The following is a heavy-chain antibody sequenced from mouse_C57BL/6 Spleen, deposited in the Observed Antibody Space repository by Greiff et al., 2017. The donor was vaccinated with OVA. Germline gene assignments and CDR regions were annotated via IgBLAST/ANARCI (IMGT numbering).Heavy chain of an antibody. CDR3: ARGHYDYDGYYFDD. Sequence: QVHVKQPGAELVKPGASVKLSCKASGYTFTSYWMHWVKQRPGQGLEWIGMIHPNSGSTNYNEKFKSKATLTVDKSSSTAYMQLSSLTSEDSAVYCCARGHYDYDGYYFDDWGQGTTLTVSS. V-gene: IGHV1-64*01. D-gene: IGHD2-4*01. J-gene: IGHJ2*01. CDR1: GYTFTSYW. CDR2: IHPNSGST.